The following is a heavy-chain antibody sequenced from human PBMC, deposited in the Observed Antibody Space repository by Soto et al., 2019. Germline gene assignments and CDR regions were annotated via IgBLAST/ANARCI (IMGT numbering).Heavy chain of an antibody. Sequence: EVQLLESGGGLVQPGGSLRLACATSGFSFSTYAMTWVRQAPGKGLEWLSTFNGNGGGTYYADSVKGRFTIYRDNSKNTLYLQMDSLRAEDTATYYCAKDNSLHWFDPWGQGTLVTVSS. CDR2: FNGNGGGT. J-gene: IGHJ5*02. V-gene: IGHV3-23*01. CDR3: AKDNSLHWFDP. CDR1: GFSFSTYA. D-gene: IGHD2-15*01.